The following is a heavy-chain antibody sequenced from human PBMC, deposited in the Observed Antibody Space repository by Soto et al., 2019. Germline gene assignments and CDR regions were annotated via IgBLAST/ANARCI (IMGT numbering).Heavy chain of an antibody. CDR3: ARAINGYYFDS. D-gene: IGHD2-8*01. CDR1: GGSVTTYY. V-gene: IGHV4-4*07. J-gene: IGHJ4*02. Sequence: PSETLSLTCAVSGGSVTTYYWSWIRQPAGKGLEWIGHIYSSSSTNYNPSLKSRVTMSVDTSKNQFSLKLSSVTAADTAVYYCARAINGYYFDSWGQGTLVTVSS. CDR2: IYSSSST.